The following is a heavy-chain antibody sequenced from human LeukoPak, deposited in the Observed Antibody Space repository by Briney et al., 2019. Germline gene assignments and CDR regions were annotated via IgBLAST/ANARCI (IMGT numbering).Heavy chain of an antibody. V-gene: IGHV4-34*01. J-gene: IGHJ5*02. CDR2: INHSGST. Sequence: SETLSLTCAVYGGSFSGYYWSWIRQPPAKGLEWIGEINHSGSTNYNASRNSRGTVSVDSSKNKFSLRLSSVTAAATAVYYCAPRGDIEHSYGYGKWFDPWGQGTRVTVSS. D-gene: IGHD5-18*01. CDR3: APRGDIEHSYGYGKWFDP. CDR1: GGSFSGYY.